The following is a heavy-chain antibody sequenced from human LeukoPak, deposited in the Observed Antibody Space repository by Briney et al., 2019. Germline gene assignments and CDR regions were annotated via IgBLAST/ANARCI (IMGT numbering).Heavy chain of an antibody. Sequence: PGGSLRLSCAASGFTFSDYYISWVRQAPGTGLEWVSFISGSGSSRYYADSVKGRSTISRDNAKNSQFLLMNSLTPGATAVYYLPRDPGRHVWGERATVTLSS. CDR2: ISGSGSSR. CDR1: GFTFSDYY. CDR3: PRDPGRHV. J-gene: IGHJ6*04. V-gene: IGHV3-11*04.